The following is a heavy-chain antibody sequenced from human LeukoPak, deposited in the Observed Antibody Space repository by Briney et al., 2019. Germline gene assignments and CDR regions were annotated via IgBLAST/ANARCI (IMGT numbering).Heavy chain of an antibody. J-gene: IGHJ6*03. V-gene: IGHV3-48*04. CDR3: AREGSGSYYYYYYYYMDV. CDR1: GFTFSSYS. D-gene: IGHD1-26*01. Sequence: PGGSLRLSCAASGFTFSSYSMNWVRQAPGKGLEWVSYISSSSSTIYYADSVKGRFTISRDNAKNTLYLQMNSLRAEDTAVYYCAREGSGSYYYYYYYYMDVWGKGTTVTISS. CDR2: ISSSSSTI.